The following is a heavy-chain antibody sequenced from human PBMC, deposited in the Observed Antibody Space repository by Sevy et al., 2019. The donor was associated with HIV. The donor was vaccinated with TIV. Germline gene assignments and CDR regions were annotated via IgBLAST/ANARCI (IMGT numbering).Heavy chain of an antibody. CDR1: GFTFSTYS. D-gene: IGHD6-19*01. Sequence: GSLRLSCAASGFTFSTYSMNWVRQAPGKGLEWVSSISSTSSYIDYAYSVKGRFTISRYNAKNSLYLQMNNLRAEDTAVYYCARDYNSGWRKFNLFDPWGQGTLVTVSS. CDR2: ISSTSSYI. J-gene: IGHJ5*02. V-gene: IGHV3-21*01. CDR3: ARDYNSGWRKFNLFDP.